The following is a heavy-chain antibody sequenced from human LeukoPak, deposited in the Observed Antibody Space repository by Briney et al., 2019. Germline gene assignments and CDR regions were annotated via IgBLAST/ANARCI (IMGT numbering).Heavy chain of an antibody. CDR3: ARVRWGDFSPQCDY. D-gene: IGHD2-21*02. J-gene: IGHJ4*02. CDR1: GFTVSSNY. Sequence: PGGSLRLSCAASGFTVSSNYMSWVRQAPGKGLEWVSVIYSGGSTYYADSVKGRFTISRDNANNSVYLQMNRLKAEDTAVYYCARVRWGDFSPQCDYWGQGTLITVSS. CDR2: IYSGGST. V-gene: IGHV3-53*01.